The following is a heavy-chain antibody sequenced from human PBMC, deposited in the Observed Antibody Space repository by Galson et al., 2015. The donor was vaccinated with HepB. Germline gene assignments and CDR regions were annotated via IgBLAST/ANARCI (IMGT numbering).Heavy chain of an antibody. CDR2: ISGSGGST. CDR3: ANGEWDSSSWYLGWFDP. D-gene: IGHD6-13*01. J-gene: IGHJ5*02. Sequence: SLRLSCAASGFTFSSYAMSWVRQAPGKGLEWVSAISGSGGSTYYADSVKGRFTISRDNSKNTLYLQMNSLRAEDTAVYYCANGEWDSSSWYLGWFDPWGQGTLVTVSS. V-gene: IGHV3-23*01. CDR1: GFTFSSYA.